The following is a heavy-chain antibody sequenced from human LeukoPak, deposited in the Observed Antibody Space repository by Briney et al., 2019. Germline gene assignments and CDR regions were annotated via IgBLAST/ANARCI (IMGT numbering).Heavy chain of an antibody. D-gene: IGHD3-22*01. Sequence: GASVKVSCKASGYTFTSYDINWVRRATGQGLEWMGWMNPNSGNTGYAQKFQGRVTMTRNTSISTAYMELSRLRSDDTAVYYCAREWGYYYDSSGYYAYWGQGTLVTVSS. CDR3: AREWGYYYDSSGYYAY. J-gene: IGHJ4*02. CDR1: GYTFTSYD. CDR2: MNPNSGNT. V-gene: IGHV1-8*02.